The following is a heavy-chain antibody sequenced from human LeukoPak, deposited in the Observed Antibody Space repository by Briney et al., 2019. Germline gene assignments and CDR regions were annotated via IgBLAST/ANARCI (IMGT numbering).Heavy chain of an antibody. CDR1: GFTLSSYW. Sequence: SGGSLRLSCAASGFTLSSYWMSWVRQAPGKELEWVANIKQDGSEKYYVDSVKGRFTISRDNAKNSLYLQMNSLRAEDTAVYYCARVPTHYYCYFDYWGQGTLVTVSS. V-gene: IGHV3-7*03. CDR2: IKQDGSEK. J-gene: IGHJ4*02. CDR3: ARVPTHYYCYFDY. D-gene: IGHD3-10*01.